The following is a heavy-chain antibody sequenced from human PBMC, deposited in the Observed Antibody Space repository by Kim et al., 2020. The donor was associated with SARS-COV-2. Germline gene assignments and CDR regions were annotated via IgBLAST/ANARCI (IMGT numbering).Heavy chain of an antibody. CDR2: IKQDGSEK. CDR1: GFTFSSYW. D-gene: IGHD2-2*01. Sequence: GGSLRLSCAASGFTFSSYWMSWVRQAPGKGLEWVANIKQDGSEKYYVDSVKGRFTISRDNAKNSLYLQMNSLRAEDTAVYYCARSLPAAMSDSYYYYGMDVWGQGTTVTVSS. V-gene: IGHV3-7*01. J-gene: IGHJ6*02. CDR3: ARSLPAAMSDSYYYYGMDV.